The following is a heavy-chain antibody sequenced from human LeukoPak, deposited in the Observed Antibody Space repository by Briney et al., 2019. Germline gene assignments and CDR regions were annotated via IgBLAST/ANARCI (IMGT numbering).Heavy chain of an antibody. CDR1: GGSISSYY. V-gene: IGHV4-59*12. CDR2: IYYSGST. CDR3: ARGLVGARGRLGY. Sequence: SETLSLTCTVSGGSISSYYWSWIRQPPGKGLEWIGYIYYSGSTNYKSSLKSRVTISVDTSKNQFSLKLSSVTAADTAVYYCARGLVGARGRLGYWGQGTLVTVSS. D-gene: IGHD1-26*01. J-gene: IGHJ4*02.